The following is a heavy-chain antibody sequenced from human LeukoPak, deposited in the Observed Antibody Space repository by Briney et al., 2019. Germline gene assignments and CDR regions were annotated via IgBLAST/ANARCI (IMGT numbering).Heavy chain of an antibody. J-gene: IGHJ6*03. CDR1: GVSTSSTRYY. CDR3: ARADYSSTWSHGYYYMDV. Sequence: SETLSLTCTVSGVSTSSTRYYWGWIRQPPGKGLEWIGNIYYDGSTYYNPSLKSRVAISVDTSKKKFSLKVSSVTAADTAVYYCARADYSSTWSHGYYYMDVWGKGTTVTVSS. CDR2: IYYDGST. D-gene: IGHD6-13*01. V-gene: IGHV4-39*07.